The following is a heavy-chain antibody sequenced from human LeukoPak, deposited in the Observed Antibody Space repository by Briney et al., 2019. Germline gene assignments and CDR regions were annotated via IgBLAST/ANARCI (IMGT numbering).Heavy chain of an antibody. Sequence: PSETLSLTCAVSGGSFRGYYWSWIRQPPGKGLEWVGEINHSGSTNYNPSLKRRVTISVDTHENQLSLKLSSVTAGDTAVYYCARFSGKITMVRGVFFYLWGQGTVVSVS. D-gene: IGHD3-10*01. CDR3: ARFSGKITMVRGVFFYL. CDR1: GGSFRGYY. CDR2: INHSGST. V-gene: IGHV4-34*01. J-gene: IGHJ4*02.